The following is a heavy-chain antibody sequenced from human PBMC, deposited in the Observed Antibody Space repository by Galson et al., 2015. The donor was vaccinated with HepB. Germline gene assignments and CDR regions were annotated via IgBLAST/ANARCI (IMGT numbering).Heavy chain of an antibody. Sequence: LRLSCATSGFTFDNYAMHWVRQAPGKGLEWVSGLSWNSGSIRYADSVKGRFTVSRDNAKNSLYLQMNSLRVEDTATYYCTRALQVGVPYSTFEDWGQGTLVIVSS. CDR1: GFTFDNYA. CDR2: LSWNSGSI. J-gene: IGHJ4*02. CDR3: TRALQVGVPYSTFED. D-gene: IGHD4-11*01. V-gene: IGHV3-9*01.